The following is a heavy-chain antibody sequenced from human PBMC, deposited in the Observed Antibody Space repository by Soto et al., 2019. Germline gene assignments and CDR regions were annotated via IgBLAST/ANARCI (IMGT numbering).Heavy chain of an antibody. CDR3: HGYGY. Sequence: EVQLVESGGGLIQPGGSLRLSCVVSGFTVSNSNYMSWVRQAPGEGLECVSVIYTGGTTYYADSVKGRFTISRDSSKNTLYLQVNSLRAEDTAVYYCHGYGYWGQGTLVTVSS. CDR2: IYTGGTT. V-gene: IGHV3-53*01. D-gene: IGHD5-12*01. CDR1: GFTVSNSNY. J-gene: IGHJ4*02.